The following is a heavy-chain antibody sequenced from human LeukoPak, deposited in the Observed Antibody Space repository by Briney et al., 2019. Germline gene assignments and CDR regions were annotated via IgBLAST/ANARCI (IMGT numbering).Heavy chain of an antibody. CDR1: GYSFISAYY. CDR3: ARERDYGDGDY. J-gene: IGHJ4*02. D-gene: IGHD4-17*01. CDR2: IYHSGRT. V-gene: IGHV4-38-2*02. Sequence: TSETLSLTCTVSGYSFISAYYWGWIRQPPGKGLEWVATIYHSGRTFYNPSLKSRVTISVDTSKNQFSLKLTSVTAADTAVYYCARERDYGDGDYWGQGTLVTVSS.